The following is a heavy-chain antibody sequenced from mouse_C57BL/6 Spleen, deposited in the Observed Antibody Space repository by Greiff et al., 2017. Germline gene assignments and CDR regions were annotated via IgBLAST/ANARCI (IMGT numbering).Heavy chain of an antibody. J-gene: IGHJ3*01. V-gene: IGHV1-26*01. CDR1: GYTFTDYY. CDR3: ARNPYSGGFAY. CDR2: INPNNGGT. Sequence: VQLQQPGPELVKPGASVKISCKASGYTFTDYYMNWVKQSHGKSLEWIGDINPNNGGTSYNQKFKGKATLTVDKSSSTAYMELRSLTSEDSAVYYCARNPYSGGFAYWGQGTLVTVSA. D-gene: IGHD5-1-1*01.